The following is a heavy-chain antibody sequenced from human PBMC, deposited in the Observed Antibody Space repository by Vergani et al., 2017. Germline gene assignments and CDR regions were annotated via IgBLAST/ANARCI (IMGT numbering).Heavy chain of an antibody. CDR2: IKQDGSEK. CDR3: ARVHDSSSWYFSSETNXFDP. CDR1: GFTFSSYW. D-gene: IGHD6-13*01. J-gene: IGHJ5*02. V-gene: IGHV3-7*03. Sequence: EVQLVESGGGLVQPGGSLRLSCAASGFTFSSYWMSWVRQAPGKGLEWVANIKQDGSEKYYVDSVKGRFTISRDNAKNSLYLQMNSLRAEDTAVYYCARVHDSSSWYFSSETNXFDPWGQGTLVTVSS.